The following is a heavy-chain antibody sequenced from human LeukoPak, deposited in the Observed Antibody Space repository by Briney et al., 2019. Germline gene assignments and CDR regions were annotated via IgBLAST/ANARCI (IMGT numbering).Heavy chain of an antibody. CDR1: GRSISSSSYY. J-gene: IGHJ5*02. V-gene: IGHV4-39*07. Sequence: SETLSLTCTVSGRSISSSSYYWGWIRHPPGKGLEWIGSIYYSGSTYYNPSLKSRVTISVDTSKNQFSLKLSSVTAADTAVYYCARGLKVLRFLEWLHNWFDPWGQGTLLTVSS. CDR2: IYYSGST. D-gene: IGHD3-3*01. CDR3: ARGLKVLRFLEWLHNWFDP.